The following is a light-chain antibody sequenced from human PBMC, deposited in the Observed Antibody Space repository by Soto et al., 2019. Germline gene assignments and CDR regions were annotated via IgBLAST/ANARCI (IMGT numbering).Light chain of an antibody. CDR2: DAS. V-gene: IGKV3-11*01. CDR3: QQRSNWPIT. Sequence: EIVLTQSPATLSLSPGERATLSCRASQSVSSYLAWYQQKPGQAPRLLIYDASNRATGIPARFRGSGSGTDFTLTISGLEPEDFGVDYGQQRSNWPITCGQGTRLEIK. CDR1: QSVSSY. J-gene: IGKJ5*01.